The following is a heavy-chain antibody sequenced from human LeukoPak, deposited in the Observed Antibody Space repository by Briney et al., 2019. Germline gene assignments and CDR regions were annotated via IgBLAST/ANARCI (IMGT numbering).Heavy chain of an antibody. CDR1: GFTFSSYA. J-gene: IGHJ4*02. Sequence: VGSLRLSCAASGFTFSSYAMSWVRQAPGKGLEWVSVISGSGGNTYYADSVKGRFTISRDNSKNTLYLQMNSLRVDDTAVYSCAKGSHGYSSSSADYWGQGTLVTVSS. CDR2: ISGSGGNT. D-gene: IGHD6-6*01. CDR3: AKGSHGYSSSSADY. V-gene: IGHV3-23*01.